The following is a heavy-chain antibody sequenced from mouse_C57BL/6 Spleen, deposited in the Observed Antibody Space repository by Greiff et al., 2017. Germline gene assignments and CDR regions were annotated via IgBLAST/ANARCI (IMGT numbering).Heavy chain of an antibody. CDR2: IDPSDSYT. D-gene: IGHD4-1*01. V-gene: IGHV1-69*01. Sequence: QVQLKQSGAELVMPGASVKLSCKASGYTFTSYWMHWVKQRPGQGLEWIGEIDPSDSYTNYNQKFKGKSTLTVDKSSSTAYMQLSSLTSEDSAVYYCARLLTGTSAYWGQGTLVTVSA. CDR1: GYTFTSYW. CDR3: ARLLTGTSAY. J-gene: IGHJ3*01.